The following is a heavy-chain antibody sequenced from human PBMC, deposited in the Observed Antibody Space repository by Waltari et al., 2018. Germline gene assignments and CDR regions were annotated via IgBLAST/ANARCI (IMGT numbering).Heavy chain of an antibody. J-gene: IGHJ3*02. V-gene: IGHV3-23*01. CDR1: GFTFSSYA. D-gene: IGHD3-3*01. CDR2: ISGSGGST. CDR3: ARDYDFWSGYYTGISAFDI. Sequence: EVQLLESGGGLVQPGGSLRLSCAASGFTFSSYAMSWVRQAPGEGLEWVSAISGSGGSTYYADSVKGRFTISRDNSKNTLYLQMNSLRAEDTAVYYCARDYDFWSGYYTGISAFDIWGQGTMVTVSS.